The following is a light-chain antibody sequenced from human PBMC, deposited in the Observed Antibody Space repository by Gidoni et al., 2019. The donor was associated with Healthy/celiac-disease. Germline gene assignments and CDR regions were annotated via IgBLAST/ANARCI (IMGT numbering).Light chain of an antibody. CDR2: DVS. V-gene: IGLV2-14*03. CDR1: SSDVRGYNY. Sequence: QSALTQPASVSGSPGQSITISCTGTSSDVRGYNYVSWYQQHPGNAPKLMIYDVSNRPSGVSNRFSGSKSGNTASLTISGLQAEDEADYYCSSYTSSSTLVVFGGGTKLTVL. CDR3: SSYTSSSTLVV. J-gene: IGLJ2*01.